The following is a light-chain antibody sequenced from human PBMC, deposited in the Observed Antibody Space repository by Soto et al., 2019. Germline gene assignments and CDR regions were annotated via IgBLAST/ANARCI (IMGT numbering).Light chain of an antibody. CDR1: QSISTY. CDR2: GAS. J-gene: IGKJ5*01. CDR3: QQRSNWPPIT. V-gene: IGKV1-39*01. Sequence: DIQMTQSPSSLSASVGDRVTITCRASQSISTYLNWYQQKPGKAPKLLIYGASSLQSGVPSRFSGSGSGTDFTLTISSLEPEDFAVYYCQQRSNWPPITFGQGTRLEIK.